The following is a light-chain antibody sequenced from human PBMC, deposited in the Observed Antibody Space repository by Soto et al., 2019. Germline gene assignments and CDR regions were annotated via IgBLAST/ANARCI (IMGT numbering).Light chain of an antibody. CDR3: QQYDLSSG. CDR2: AAS. CDR1: ESVSAN. Sequence: EIVMTQSPATLSLSPGDRATLSCRASESVSANLSGYQQKPGQAPRLLIYAASTTATGIPARFSGSGSGTEFTITISSLQSEDLAVYYCQQYDLSSGFGRGTKVEIK. V-gene: IGKV3-15*01. J-gene: IGKJ4*01.